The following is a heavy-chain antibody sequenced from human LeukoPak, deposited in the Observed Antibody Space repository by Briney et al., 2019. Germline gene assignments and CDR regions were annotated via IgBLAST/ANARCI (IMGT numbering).Heavy chain of an antibody. CDR2: ISSNGGST. V-gene: IGHV3-64D*06. D-gene: IGHD6-13*01. Sequence: GGTLSLSCSASGFTFSSYAMHWVRQAPGTGQEHVSAISSNGGSTYYADSVKGRFTISRDNSKNTLYLQMSSLRAEDTAVYYCVKDRYSSSWYGGTNWFDPWGQGTLVTVSS. J-gene: IGHJ5*02. CDR1: GFTFSSYA. CDR3: VKDRYSSSWYGGTNWFDP.